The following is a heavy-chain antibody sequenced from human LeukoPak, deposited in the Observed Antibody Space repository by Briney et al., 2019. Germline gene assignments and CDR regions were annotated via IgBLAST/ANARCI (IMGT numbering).Heavy chain of an antibody. J-gene: IGHJ4*02. CDR3: ARGIVRGVIIFDY. D-gene: IGHD3-10*01. CDR2: INHSGST. Sequence: PSETLSLTCAVYGGSFSGYYWSWIRQPPGKGLEWIGEINHSGSTNYNPSLKSRVTISVDTSKNQFSLKLSSVTAADTAVYYCARGIVRGVIIFDYWGQGTLVTVSS. V-gene: IGHV4-34*01. CDR1: GGSFSGYY.